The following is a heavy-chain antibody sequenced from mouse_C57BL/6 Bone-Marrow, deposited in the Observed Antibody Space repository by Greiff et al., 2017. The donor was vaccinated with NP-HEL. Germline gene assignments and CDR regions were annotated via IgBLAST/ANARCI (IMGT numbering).Heavy chain of an antibody. CDR2: ISSGSSTI. V-gene: IGHV5-17*01. D-gene: IGHD1-1*01. CDR3: ARSGSSYDWYFDV. Sequence: EVKLQESGGGLVKPGGSLKLSCAASGFTFSDYGMHWVRQAPEKGLEWVAYISSGSSTIYYADTVKGRFTISRDNAKNTLFLQMTSLRSEDTAMYYCARSGSSYDWYFDVWGTGTTVTVSS. J-gene: IGHJ1*03. CDR1: GFTFSDYG.